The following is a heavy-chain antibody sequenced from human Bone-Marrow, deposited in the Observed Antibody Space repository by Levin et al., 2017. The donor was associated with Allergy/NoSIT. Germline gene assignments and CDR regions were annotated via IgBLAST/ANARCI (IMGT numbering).Heavy chain of an antibody. CDR3: TMGNALDI. J-gene: IGHJ3*02. D-gene: IGHD7-27*01. Sequence: SQTLSLTCSVSGGSITNYYYSWIRQPPGKGLEWIGYIYNTASTNYNPSLKSRVTISADTSKNQFSLKLSSVTAADTAVYYCTMGNALDIWGQGTMVTVSS. CDR1: GGSITNYY. V-gene: IGHV4-59*01. CDR2: IYNTAST.